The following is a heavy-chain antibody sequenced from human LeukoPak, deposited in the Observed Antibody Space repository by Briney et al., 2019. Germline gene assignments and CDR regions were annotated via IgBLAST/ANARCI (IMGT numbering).Heavy chain of an antibody. CDR1: GFTFSSYA. D-gene: IGHD6-13*01. J-gene: IGHJ5*02. CDR2: ISSAGGST. Sequence: GGSLRLSCAASGFTFSSYAMNWVRQAPGKGLEWVSAISSAGGSTYYADSVKGRFTISRDNSKHTLFLQMNSLRAEDTAVYYCAKTGSSSWYRTRFDPWGQGTLVTVSS. V-gene: IGHV3-23*01. CDR3: AKTGSSSWYRTRFDP.